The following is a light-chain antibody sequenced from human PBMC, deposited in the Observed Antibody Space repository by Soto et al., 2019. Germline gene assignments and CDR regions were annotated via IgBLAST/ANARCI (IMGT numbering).Light chain of an antibody. Sequence: QSVLTHPPSASGTPGQRVTISCSGSSSNIGSNTVNWYQQLPGTAPKLLIYSNNQRPSGIPDRFSGSKSVTSASLAISGLQSEDEADFYCAAWDDSLNAVVVGGGTKLTVL. CDR1: SSNIGSNT. CDR2: SNN. J-gene: IGLJ2*01. CDR3: AAWDDSLNAVV. V-gene: IGLV1-44*01.